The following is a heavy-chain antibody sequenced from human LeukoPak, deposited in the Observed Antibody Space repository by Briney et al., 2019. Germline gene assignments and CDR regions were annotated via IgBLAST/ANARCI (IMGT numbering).Heavy chain of an antibody. CDR3: ARVAVAGRTNRPFDY. CDR1: GYTFTIYG. Sequence: ASVKVSFKASGYTFTIYGISWVRQAPGQGLEWMGWISAYNGNTNYAQKLQGRVTMTTDTSTSTAYMELRSLRSDDTAVYYCARVAVAGRTNRPFDYWGQGTLVTVSS. D-gene: IGHD6-19*01. CDR2: ISAYNGNT. V-gene: IGHV1-18*01. J-gene: IGHJ4*02.